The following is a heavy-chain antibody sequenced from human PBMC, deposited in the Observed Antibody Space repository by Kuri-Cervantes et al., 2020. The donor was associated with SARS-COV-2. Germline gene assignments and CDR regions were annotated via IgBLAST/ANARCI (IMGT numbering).Heavy chain of an antibody. CDR1: GYTFTGYY. CDR2: INPNSGGT. J-gene: IGHJ5*02. CDR3: ARVYGSGSLGWFDP. D-gene: IGHD3-10*01. V-gene: IGHV1-2*02. Sequence: ASLKVSCKASGYTFTGYYMHWVRQAPGQGLEWMGWINPNSGGTNYAQKFQGRVTITAEKSTSTAYMELSSLRSEDTAVYYCARVYGSGSLGWFDPWGQGTLVTVSS.